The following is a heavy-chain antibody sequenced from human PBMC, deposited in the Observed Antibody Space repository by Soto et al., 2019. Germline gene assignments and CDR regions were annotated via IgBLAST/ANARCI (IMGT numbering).Heavy chain of an antibody. CDR2: IIPIFGTA. D-gene: IGHD2-2*01. CDR1: GGTFSSYA. CDR3: ARATGEVPAAMTYYYYGMDV. Sequence: SVKVSCKASGGTFSSYAISWVRQAPGQGLEWMGGIIPIFGTANYAQKFQGRVTITADESTSTAYMELSSLRSEDTAVYYCARATGEVPAAMTYYYYGMDVWGQGTTVTSP. V-gene: IGHV1-69*13. J-gene: IGHJ6*02.